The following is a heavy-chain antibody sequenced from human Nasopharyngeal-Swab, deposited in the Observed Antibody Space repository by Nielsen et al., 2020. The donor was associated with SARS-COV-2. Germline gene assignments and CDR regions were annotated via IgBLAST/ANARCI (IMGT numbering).Heavy chain of an antibody. D-gene: IGHD2-21*01. CDR2: IRYDGSNK. Sequence: WIRQPPGKGLEWVAFIRYDGSNKYYADSVKSRFTISRDNSKNTLYLQMNSLRAEDTAVYYCAKDLFTPLDYWGQGTLVTVSS. CDR3: AKDLFTPLDY. V-gene: IGHV3-30*02. J-gene: IGHJ4*02.